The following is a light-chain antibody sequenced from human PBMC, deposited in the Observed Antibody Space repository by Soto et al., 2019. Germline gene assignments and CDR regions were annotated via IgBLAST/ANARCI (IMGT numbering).Light chain of an antibody. V-gene: IGKV3-20*01. CDR1: QSINRDY. CDR2: AAS. CDR3: QQYGSSRYT. J-gene: IGKJ2*01. Sequence: EIVLTQSPGTLSFSPGERATLSCRASQSINRDYVAWYQQKSGQAPSLLIFAASSRPAGIPDRYSGSGSGTDLTLTISRLEPEDFAVYYCQQYGSSRYTFGQGTKLEIK.